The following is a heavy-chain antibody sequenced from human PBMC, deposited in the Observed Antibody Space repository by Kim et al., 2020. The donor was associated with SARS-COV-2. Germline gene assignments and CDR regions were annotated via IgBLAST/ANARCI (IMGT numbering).Heavy chain of an antibody. J-gene: IGHJ5*02. V-gene: IGHV4-34*01. D-gene: IGHD3-10*01. CDR2: INHSGST. Sequence: SETLSLTCAVYGGSFSGYYWSWIRQPPGKGLEWIGEINHSGSTNYNPSLKSRATISVDTSKNQFSLKLSSVTAADTAVYYCARGFFRGTMVRGVRYSGWFDPWGQGTLVTVSS. CDR1: GGSFSGYY. CDR3: ARGFFRGTMVRGVRYSGWFDP.